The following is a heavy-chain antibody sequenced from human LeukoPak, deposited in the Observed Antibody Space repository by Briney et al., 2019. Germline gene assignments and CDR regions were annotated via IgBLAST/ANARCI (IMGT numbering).Heavy chain of an antibody. CDR2: INAGNGNT. CDR1: GYTFTSYA. J-gene: IGHJ4*02. Sequence: ASVKVSCKASGYTFTSYAMHWVRQAPGQRLEWMGWINAGNGNTKYSQEFQGRVTITRDTSAITVYMELSSLRSEDMAVYYCAKVAARYGDYYFDYWGQGTLVTVSS. V-gene: IGHV1-3*03. CDR3: AKVAARYGDYYFDY. D-gene: IGHD4-17*01.